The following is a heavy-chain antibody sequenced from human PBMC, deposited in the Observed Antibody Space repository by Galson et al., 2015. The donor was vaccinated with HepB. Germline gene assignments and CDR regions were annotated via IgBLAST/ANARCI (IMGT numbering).Heavy chain of an antibody. Sequence: SVKVSCKASGGTFSSYAISWVRQAPGQGLEWMGGIIPIIGTANYAQKFQGRVTITADESTSTAYMELSSLRSEDTAVYYCAGDYMVRGVSRYYSYDGMDVWGQRTTVTVSS. D-gene: IGHD3-10*01. V-gene: IGHV1-69*13. CDR2: IIPIIGTA. CDR3: AGDYMVRGVSRYYSYDGMDV. CDR1: GGTFSSYA. J-gene: IGHJ6*02.